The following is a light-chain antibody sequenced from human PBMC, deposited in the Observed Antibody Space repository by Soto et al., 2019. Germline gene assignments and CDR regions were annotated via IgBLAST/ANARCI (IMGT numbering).Light chain of an antibody. Sequence: DIQMTQSPSSLSASVGDRVTITCRASQSISSYLNWYQQKPGKAPKLLIYAASSSQSGVPSRFSGSGSGTDFTLTISSLQPEDCATFYCQQTYSMPWTFGQGTKVEIK. CDR2: AAS. J-gene: IGKJ1*01. V-gene: IGKV1-39*01. CDR3: QQTYSMPWT. CDR1: QSISSY.